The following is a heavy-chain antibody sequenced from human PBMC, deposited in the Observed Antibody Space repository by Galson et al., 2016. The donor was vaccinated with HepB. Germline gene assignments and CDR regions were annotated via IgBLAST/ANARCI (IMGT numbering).Heavy chain of an antibody. CDR1: GCTFSSYG. CDR3: AKDIDSSYTAPDS. V-gene: IGHV3-30*18. Sequence: SLTLSCAVSGCTFSSYGMAWVRQAPGKRLEWVAVSSYDGCNKYYVESVMGRFTISRDNTKNILYLQMNSLRAEDSAMDYCAKDIDSSYTAPDSWGQGTLVTVSS. J-gene: IGHJ4*02. D-gene: IGHD5-18*01. CDR2: SSYDGCNK.